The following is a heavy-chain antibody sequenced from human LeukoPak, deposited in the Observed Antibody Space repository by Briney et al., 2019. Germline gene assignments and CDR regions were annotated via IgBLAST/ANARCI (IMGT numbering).Heavy chain of an antibody. CDR1: GGSISSSSYY. V-gene: IGHV4-39*01. CDR3: ARLLTIFGVARLGRFDY. D-gene: IGHD3-3*01. J-gene: IGHJ4*02. CDR2: IYYSGST. Sequence: SETLSLTCTVSGGSISSSSYYWGWIRQPPGKGLEWIGSIYYSGSTYYNPSLKSRVTISVDTSKNQFSPKLSSVTAADTAVYYCARLLTIFGVARLGRFDYWGQGTLVTVSS.